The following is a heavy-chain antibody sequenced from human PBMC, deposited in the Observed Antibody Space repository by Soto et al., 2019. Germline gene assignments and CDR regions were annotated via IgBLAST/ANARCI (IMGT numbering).Heavy chain of an antibody. J-gene: IGHJ4*02. D-gene: IGHD6-6*01. CDR3: ERGRARAARSFGRWEKHFDY. V-gene: IGHV4-34*01. Sequence: PSETLSLTCAVYGGSFSGYYWSWIRQPPGKGLEWIGEINHSGSTNYNPSLDSRGTISVGTSKNQFSLNLSSVTAADTAVYYCERGRARAARSFGRWEKHFDYWGQGTLVTVSS. CDR2: INHSGST. CDR1: GGSFSGYY.